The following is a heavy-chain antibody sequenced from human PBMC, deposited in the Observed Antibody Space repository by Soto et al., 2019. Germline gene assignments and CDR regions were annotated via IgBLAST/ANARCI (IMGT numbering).Heavy chain of an antibody. CDR2: ISSSSSYI. CDR3: ARRLVTDRYFDY. Sequence: PGGSLRLSCAASGFTFSSYIMNWVRQAPGKGLEWVSSISSSSSYIYYADSVKGRFTISRDNAKNSLYLQMNSLRAEDTAVYYCARRLVTDRYFDYWGQGTLVTVSS. J-gene: IGHJ4*02. D-gene: IGHD6-19*01. CDR1: GFTFSSYI. V-gene: IGHV3-21*01.